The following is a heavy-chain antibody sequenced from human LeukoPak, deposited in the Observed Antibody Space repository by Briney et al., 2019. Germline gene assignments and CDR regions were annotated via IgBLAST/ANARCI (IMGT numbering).Heavy chain of an antibody. J-gene: IGHJ5*02. CDR3: ARPQSDLGWFDP. Sequence: SETLSLTCTVSGGSINTYYWSWIRQPAGKGLEWIGRIYSTGITTYNPSLKGRVTMSVDTSKNQFSLKLSSVTAADTAVYYCARPQSDLGWFDPWGQGILVTVSS. CDR1: GGSINTYY. V-gene: IGHV4-4*07. CDR2: IYSTGIT.